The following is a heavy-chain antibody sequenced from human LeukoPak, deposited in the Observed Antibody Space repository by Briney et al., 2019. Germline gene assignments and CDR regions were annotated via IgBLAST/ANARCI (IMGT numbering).Heavy chain of an antibody. Sequence: GGSLRLSCAASGFTFSSYAMSWVRQAPGKGLEWVSAIGGSGSTTYYADSVKGQFTISRDNSKNTLYLQMNSLRAEDTAVYYCAKDTASSWWYFDLWGRGTLVTVFS. V-gene: IGHV3-23*01. D-gene: IGHD5-18*01. CDR3: AKDTASSWWYFDL. J-gene: IGHJ2*01. CDR1: GFTFSSYA. CDR2: IGGSGSTT.